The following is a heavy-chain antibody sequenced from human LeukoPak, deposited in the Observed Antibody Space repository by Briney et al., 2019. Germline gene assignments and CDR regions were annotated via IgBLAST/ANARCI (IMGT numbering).Heavy chain of an antibody. V-gene: IGHV4-59*01. Sequence: SETPSLACTVSGGSISSYYWRWIRQPRGRGLEWNGYIYYIGSTNNNTSLKSRVTISVDTSKNQFSLKLSSVTAADTAVYYSARSRNYERIRYDCYGMDVWGQGTTVTVSS. CDR1: GGSISSYY. CDR3: ARSRNYERIRYDCYGMDV. CDR2: IYYIGST. D-gene: IGHD1-7*01. J-gene: IGHJ6*02.